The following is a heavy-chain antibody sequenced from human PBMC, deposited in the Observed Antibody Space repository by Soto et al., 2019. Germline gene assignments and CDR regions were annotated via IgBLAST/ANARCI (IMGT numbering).Heavy chain of an antibody. Sequence: QVQLVESGGGVVQPGRSLRLSCAASGFTFSSYGMHWVRQAPGKGLEWVAVIWYDGSNKYYADSVKGRFTISRDNSKNTLYLQMNSLRAEDTAVYYCARSAGRYYYDSSGYYLQHDAFDIWGQGTMVTVSS. CDR1: GFTFSSYG. V-gene: IGHV3-33*01. CDR3: ARSAGRYYYDSSGYYLQHDAFDI. D-gene: IGHD3-22*01. CDR2: IWYDGSNK. J-gene: IGHJ3*02.